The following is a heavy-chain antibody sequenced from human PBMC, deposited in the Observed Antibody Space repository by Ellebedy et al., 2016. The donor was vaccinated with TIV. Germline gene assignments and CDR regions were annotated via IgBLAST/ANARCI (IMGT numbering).Heavy chain of an antibody. D-gene: IGHD3-16*01. CDR1: GFAVSSNY. V-gene: IGHV3-53*01. CDR2: IYSAGPT. CDR3: ARVDLGLAFDY. J-gene: IGHJ4*02. Sequence: GESLKISCAVSGFAVSSNYLSWVRQAPGKGLEWVSIIYSAGPTYYADSVKGRFTISRDNSKNTLFLQMNILRTEDTAVYYCARVDLGLAFDYWGRGTLVTVSS.